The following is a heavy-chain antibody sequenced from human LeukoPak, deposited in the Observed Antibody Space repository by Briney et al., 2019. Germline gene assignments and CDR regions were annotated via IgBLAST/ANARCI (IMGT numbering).Heavy chain of an antibody. J-gene: IGHJ3*01. D-gene: IGHD2-2*01. CDR2: INYSGNT. CDR3: SEQPFVVAAAAIFLLGS. Sequence: SETLSLTCHVSGGSFNSYYWSWIRQSPGTGLEWIGYINYSGNTNYNTTLKSRVTISVDTANNQLFLRLNSVPAADTAVYYCSEQPFVVAAAAIFLLGSWGPGRMVT. CDR1: GGSFNSYY. V-gene: IGHV4-59*08.